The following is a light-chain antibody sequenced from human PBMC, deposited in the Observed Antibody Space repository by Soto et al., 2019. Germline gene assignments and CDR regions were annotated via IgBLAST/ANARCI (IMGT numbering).Light chain of an antibody. CDR1: QDISSW. CDR3: QPANSFPLT. V-gene: IGKV1-12*01. Sequence: DIQMTQSPSSVSASVGDRVTITCRTSQDISSWLAWYQQEPGKAPKLLIYAASSLQSGVPSRFSGSGSGTDFTLTISSLQPDDFATYYCQPANSFPLTFGGGTKVEIK. J-gene: IGKJ4*01. CDR2: AAS.